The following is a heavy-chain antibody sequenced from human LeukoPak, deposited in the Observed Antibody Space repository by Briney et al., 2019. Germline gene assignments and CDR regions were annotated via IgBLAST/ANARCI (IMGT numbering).Heavy chain of an antibody. D-gene: IGHD3-22*01. CDR1: GYTFTGYY. J-gene: IGHJ4*02. V-gene: IGHV1-2*02. Sequence: ASVKVSCKASGYTFTGYYMHWVRQAPGQGLGWMGWINPNSGGTNYAQKFQGRVTMTRDASISTAYMELSRLRSDDTAVYYCARDLEYYYDSSGYYYSDWGQGTLVTISS. CDR2: INPNSGGT. CDR3: ARDLEYYYDSSGYYYSD.